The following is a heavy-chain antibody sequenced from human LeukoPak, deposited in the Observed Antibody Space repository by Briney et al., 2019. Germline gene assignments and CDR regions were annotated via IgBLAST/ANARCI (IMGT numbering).Heavy chain of an antibody. CDR3: ARITGGYNGFFDY. CDR1: GFTFSDYY. D-gene: IGHD1-26*01. CDR2: ISSSSSYT. J-gene: IGHJ4*02. V-gene: IGHV3-11*03. Sequence: GGSLRLSCAASGFTFSDYYMSWIRQAPGKGLEWVSYISSSSSYTNYADSVKGRFTISRDNAKNSLYLQMNSLRADDTAVYYCARITGGYNGFFDYWGQGTLVTVSS.